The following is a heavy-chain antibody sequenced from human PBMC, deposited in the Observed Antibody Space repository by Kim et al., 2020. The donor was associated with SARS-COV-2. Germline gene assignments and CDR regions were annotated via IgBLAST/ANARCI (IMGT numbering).Heavy chain of an antibody. V-gene: IGHV3-23*01. CDR3: AKVAPPEGYGDLYYFDY. J-gene: IGHJ4*02. Sequence: GGSLRLSCAASGFTFSSYAMSWVRQAPGKGLEWVSAISGSGGSTYYADSVKGRFTISRDNSKNTLYLQMNSLRAEDTAVYYCAKVAPPEGYGDLYYFDYWGQGTLVTVSS. D-gene: IGHD4-17*01. CDR1: GFTFSSYA. CDR2: ISGSGGST.